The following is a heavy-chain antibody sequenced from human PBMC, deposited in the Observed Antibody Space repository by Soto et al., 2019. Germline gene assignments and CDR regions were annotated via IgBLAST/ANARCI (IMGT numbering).Heavy chain of an antibody. V-gene: IGHV3-30*18. CDR2: ISYDGSNK. J-gene: IGHJ6*02. Sequence: GGSLRLSCAASGFTFSSYGMHRVRQAPGKGLEWVAVISYDGSNKYYADSVKGRFTISRDNSKNTLYLQMNSLRAEDTAVYYCAKGQGAGVLYGMDVWGQGTTVTVSS. D-gene: IGHD1-26*01. CDR3: AKGQGAGVLYGMDV. CDR1: GFTFSSYG.